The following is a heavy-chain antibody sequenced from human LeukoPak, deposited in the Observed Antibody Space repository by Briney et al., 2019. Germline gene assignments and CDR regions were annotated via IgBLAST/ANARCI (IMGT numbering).Heavy chain of an antibody. Sequence: WETLSLTCAVYGGSFSGYYWSWIRQPPGKGLEGMGEINYSGSTNYNPSVKSRGTISVDTTKNQLSLKLCSVTAAGTAVYYCARGRGYSYGYEAFDYWGQGTLVTVSA. D-gene: IGHD5-18*01. CDR1: GGSFSGYY. CDR3: ARGRGYSYGYEAFDY. V-gene: IGHV4-34*01. J-gene: IGHJ4*02. CDR2: INYSGST.